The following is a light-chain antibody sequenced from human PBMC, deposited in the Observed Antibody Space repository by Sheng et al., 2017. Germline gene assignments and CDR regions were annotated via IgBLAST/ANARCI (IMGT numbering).Light chain of an antibody. CDR3: QQFDTYPLT. J-gene: IGKJ4*01. Sequence: AIHLTQSPSSLSASIGDRVILTCRTSPAIDTALAWYQQKPERPPNLLIFDVSTLEFGVPSRFSGSRSGADFTLTTSNLQPEDFATYYCQQFDTYPLTFGGGTKVEIK. CDR2: DVS. CDR1: PAIDTA. V-gene: IGKV1-13*02.